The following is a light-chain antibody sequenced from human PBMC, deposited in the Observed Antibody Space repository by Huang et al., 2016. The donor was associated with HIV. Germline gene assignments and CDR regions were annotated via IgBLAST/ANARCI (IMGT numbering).Light chain of an antibody. Sequence: QMTQSPSSLSAFVGDRVTITCRASQDISDYLAWFQQKPGKAPKSLIFATSTLHSGVPSRFSGSGSGTAFTLTINNLQPEDFATYYCQQYSDYPRTFGQGTKLDIK. V-gene: IGKV1-16*01. CDR1: QDISDY. J-gene: IGKJ2*01. CDR3: QQYSDYPRT. CDR2: ATS.